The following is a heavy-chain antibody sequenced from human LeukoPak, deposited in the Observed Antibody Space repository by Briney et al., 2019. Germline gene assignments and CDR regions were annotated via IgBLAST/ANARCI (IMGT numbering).Heavy chain of an antibody. J-gene: IGHJ4*02. CDR2: INSDGSST. CDR3: ARGPITMVRGPPDY. D-gene: IGHD3-10*01. Sequence: GGSLRLSCAASGFTFSSYWMHRVRQAPGKGLVWVSRINSDGSSTSYADSVKGRFTISRDNAKNTLYLQMNSLRAEDTAVYYCARGPITMVRGPPDYWGQGTLVTVSS. CDR1: GFTFSSYW. V-gene: IGHV3-74*01.